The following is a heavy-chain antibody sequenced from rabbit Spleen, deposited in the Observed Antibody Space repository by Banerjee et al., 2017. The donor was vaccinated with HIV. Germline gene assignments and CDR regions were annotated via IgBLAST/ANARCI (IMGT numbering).Heavy chain of an antibody. D-gene: IGHD2-1*01. Sequence: QSLEESGGDLVKPGASLTLTCTASGFSFSSSYWICWVRQAPGKGLEWIGCIYTGSGGVTYYASWAKGRFTVSVTSSTTVDLKVTSLTAADTATYFCARDLDVGGDRVLYGMDLWGPGTLVTVS. CDR1: GFSFSSSYW. J-gene: IGHJ6*01. V-gene: IGHV1S40*01. CDR2: IYTGSGGVT. CDR3: ARDLDVGGDRVLYGMDL.